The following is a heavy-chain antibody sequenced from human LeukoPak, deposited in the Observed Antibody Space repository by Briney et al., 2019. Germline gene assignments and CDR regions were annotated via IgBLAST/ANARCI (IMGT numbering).Heavy chain of an antibody. D-gene: IGHD1-26*01. V-gene: IGHV4-31*01. J-gene: IGHJ2*01. CDR3: AKDRTVGASYWYFDL. Sequence: SETLSLTCTVSGGSISSGGDYWSWIRQYPGKGLEWIGYIHYTGSTYYSPSLKSQIIISVDTSKNQFSLKMSSVTAEDTAIYYCAKDRTVGASYWYFDLWGRGTLVTVSS. CDR2: IHYTGST. CDR1: GGSISSGGDY.